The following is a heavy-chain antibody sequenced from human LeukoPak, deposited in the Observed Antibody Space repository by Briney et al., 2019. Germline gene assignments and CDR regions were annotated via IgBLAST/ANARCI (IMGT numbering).Heavy chain of an antibody. J-gene: IGHJ2*01. V-gene: IGHV4-59*01. Sequence: SETLSLTCTVSGGSISSYYWSWIRQPPGKGLGWIGYIYYSGSTNYNPSLKSRVTISVDTSKNQFSLKLSSVTAADTAVYYCASLGSGSYSRKNWYFDLWGRGTLVTVSS. CDR1: GGSISSYY. CDR2: IYYSGST. CDR3: ASLGSGSYSRKNWYFDL. D-gene: IGHD3-10*01.